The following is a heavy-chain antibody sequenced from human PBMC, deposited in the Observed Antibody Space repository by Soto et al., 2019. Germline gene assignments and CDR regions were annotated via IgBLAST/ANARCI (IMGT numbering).Heavy chain of an antibody. D-gene: IGHD2-21*02. CDR2: VTANGGST. CDR1: GFTFSVYA. V-gene: IGHV3-23*01. Sequence: GWSLRLSCAATGFTFSVYAMTLVRQAPGKGLEWVSAVTANGGSTYSADSVKGRFTTSRDNSKNTLFLQMNSLRAEDTAVYYCASLGVGDWANYYYYYGMEVWGEGTAVTVSS. J-gene: IGHJ6*04. CDR3: ASLGVGDWANYYYYYGMEV.